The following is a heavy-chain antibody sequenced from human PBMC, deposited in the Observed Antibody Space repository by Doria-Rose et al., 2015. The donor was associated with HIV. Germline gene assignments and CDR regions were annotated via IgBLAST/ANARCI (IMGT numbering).Heavy chain of an antibody. V-gene: IGHV4-31*03. CDR1: GASVSSRGYY. Sequence: QVQLQESGPGLVKPSETLSLTCIVSGASVSSRGYYWNWIRQVPGKGLESLGYTYYTGTSDYSPSLKSRLNMAVDASKNQFSLKLSFVTVADTAVYYCARMGSYRELEYWGQGALVIVS. CDR2: TYYTGTS. J-gene: IGHJ4*02. CDR3: ARMGSYRELEY. D-gene: IGHD3-3*01.